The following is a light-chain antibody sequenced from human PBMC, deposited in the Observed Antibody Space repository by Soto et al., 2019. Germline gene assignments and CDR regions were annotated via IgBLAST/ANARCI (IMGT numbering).Light chain of an antibody. CDR2: AAS. V-gene: IGKV1-6*01. J-gene: IGKJ1*01. Sequence: ATQMTQSPSSLSASVGDRVTIACRASQGIRTELAWYQQKRGEAPKLLIYAASALQSGVPSRFSGSXXXTXXXLTISNLQPEDFATYYCLQDSDYPRTFGQGTKVEMK. CDR1: QGIRTE. CDR3: LQDSDYPRT.